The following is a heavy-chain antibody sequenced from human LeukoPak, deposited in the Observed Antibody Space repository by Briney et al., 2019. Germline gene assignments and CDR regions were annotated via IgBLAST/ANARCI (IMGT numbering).Heavy chain of an antibody. D-gene: IGHD5-12*01. CDR2: ISGSGGTT. Sequence: GGSLRLSCATSGFTFSNYAVSWVRQAPGKGLEWVSSISGSGGTTYYADSVKGRFTISRNNSKNTLYLQMNSLRAEDTAVYYCAKDPYRASSGLVDYWGQGTLVTVSS. CDR1: GFTFSNYA. J-gene: IGHJ4*02. V-gene: IGHV3-23*01. CDR3: AKDPYRASSGLVDY.